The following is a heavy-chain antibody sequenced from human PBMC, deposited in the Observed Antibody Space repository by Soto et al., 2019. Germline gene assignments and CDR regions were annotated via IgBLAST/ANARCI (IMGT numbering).Heavy chain of an antibody. Sequence: SEPLSLTCTVSGGSISSYYWSWIRQPPGKGLEWIGYIYYSGSTNYNPSLKSRVTISVDTSKNQFSLKLSSVTAADTAVYYCARESGDYDYYYYMDVWGKGTTVTVSS. D-gene: IGHD4-17*01. CDR3: ARESGDYDYYYYMDV. CDR2: IYYSGST. J-gene: IGHJ6*03. CDR1: GGSISSYY. V-gene: IGHV4-59*01.